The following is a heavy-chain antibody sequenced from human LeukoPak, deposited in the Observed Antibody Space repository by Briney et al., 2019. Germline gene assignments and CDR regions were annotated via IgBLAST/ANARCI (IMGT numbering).Heavy chain of an antibody. V-gene: IGHV4-31*03. D-gene: IGHD2-15*01. Sequence: SETLSLTCTVSGGSISSGGYYWNWIRQHPGKGLEWIGYIDDSGSTYYNPSLRSRVTIPVDTSTNQFSLKLGSVTAADTAVYYCARGLVVVVAAPIYYGVDVWGQGTTVTVSS. J-gene: IGHJ6*02. CDR1: GGSISSGGYY. CDR3: ARGLVVVVAAPIYYGVDV. CDR2: IDDSGST.